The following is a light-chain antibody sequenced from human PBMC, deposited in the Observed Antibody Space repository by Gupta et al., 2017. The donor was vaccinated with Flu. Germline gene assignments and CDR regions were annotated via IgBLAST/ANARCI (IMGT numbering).Light chain of an antibody. Sequence: IAISCTGTSSDIGGYEYVSWYQQHPGNGPKLWLCEVSRRPAGISDRFSGSRSGNTASLTISGLQAEDEAVYYCSSYTNDNNGCVFGGGTKVTVL. J-gene: IGLJ1*01. CDR1: SSDIGGYEY. CDR3: SSYTNDNNGCV. V-gene: IGLV2-14*01. CDR2: EVS.